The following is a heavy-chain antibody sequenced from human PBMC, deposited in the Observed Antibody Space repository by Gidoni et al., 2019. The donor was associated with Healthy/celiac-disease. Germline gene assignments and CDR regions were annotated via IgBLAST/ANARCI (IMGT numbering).Heavy chain of an antibody. J-gene: IGHJ4*02. CDR1: GYTFTSYA. Sequence: QVQLVQSGAEVKKPGASVKVSCKASGYTFTSYAMHLVRQAPGQRLEWMGWINAGNGNTKYSQKFQGRVTITRDTSASTAYMELSSLRSEDTAVYYCARGDYEIVADTLDYWGQGTLVTVSS. D-gene: IGHD3-9*01. V-gene: IGHV1-3*01. CDR2: INAGNGNT. CDR3: ARGDYEIVADTLDY.